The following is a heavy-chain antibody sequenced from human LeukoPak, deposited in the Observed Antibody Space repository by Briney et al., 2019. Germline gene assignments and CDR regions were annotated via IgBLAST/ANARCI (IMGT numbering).Heavy chain of an antibody. CDR2: VYTNGDV. J-gene: IGHJ4*02. D-gene: IGHD5-12*01. CDR3: ARVDGYSGYAPADYFDY. V-gene: IGHV4-61*10. Sequence: PSETLSLTCTVSGASVSSGAYYWNWIRQSAEKGLEWIGRVYTNGDVDYNPSLKSRVTMSVDTSKNQFSLKLSSVTAADTAVYYCARVDGYSGYAPADYFDYWGQGTLVTVSS. CDR1: GASVSSGAYY.